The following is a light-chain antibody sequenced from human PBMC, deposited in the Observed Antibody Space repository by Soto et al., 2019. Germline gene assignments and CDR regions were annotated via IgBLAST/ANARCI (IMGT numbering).Light chain of an antibody. J-gene: IGLJ3*02. CDR2: EVT. V-gene: IGLV2-8*01. Sequence: ALTQPPSAPGSRGQSVTISCTGTSVDINYVSWFQQHPGKAPKLIICEVTKRPSGVPYRLSGSKSGNTASLTVSGLQDDDEADYYCSSYAGRDIGVFGGGTKLTVL. CDR1: SVDINY. CDR3: SSYAGRDIGV.